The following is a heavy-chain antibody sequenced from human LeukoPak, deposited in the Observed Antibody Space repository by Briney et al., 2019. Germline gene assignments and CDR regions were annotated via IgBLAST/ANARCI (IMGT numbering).Heavy chain of an antibody. D-gene: IGHD3-10*01. V-gene: IGHV3-53*01. CDR2: IYSGGST. CDR1: GFTVSSNY. Sequence: PGGSPRLSCAASGFTVSSNYMSWVRQAPGKGLEWVSVIYSGGSTYYADSVKGRFTISRDNAKNSLYLQMNSLRAEDTALYHCARDYYGSGSVEGYNWFDPWGQGTLVTVSS. CDR3: ARDYYGSGSVEGYNWFDP. J-gene: IGHJ5*02.